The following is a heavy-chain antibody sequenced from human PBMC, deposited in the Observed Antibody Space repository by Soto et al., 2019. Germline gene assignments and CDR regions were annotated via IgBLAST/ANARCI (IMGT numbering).Heavy chain of an antibody. V-gene: IGHV1-69*05. J-gene: IGHJ6*02. CDR1: GGTFSSYA. CDR2: IIPSYGAA. D-gene: IGHD2-21*01. CDR3: ARKPYSHYYGMDV. Sequence: SVKVSCKASGGTFSSYAINWVRQAPGQGLEWVGGIIPSYGAANYAENFQGRVTLTTDTSTNTVYMELRSLTPDDTGVYFCARKPYSHYYGMDVWGQGTSVTVSS.